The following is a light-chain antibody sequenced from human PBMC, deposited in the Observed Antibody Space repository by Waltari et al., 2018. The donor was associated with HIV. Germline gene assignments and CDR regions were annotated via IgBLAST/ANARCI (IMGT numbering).Light chain of an antibody. Sequence: EIVMTQSPASLSVSPGERATFSCRASQCVSSNLAWYLQKPGQAPRPLVSGASTRATGIPARFSGSGSGTEFTLTISSLQSEDFAVYYCQQYYDWPSFGQGTRLEIK. J-gene: IGKJ5*01. CDR3: QQYYDWPS. CDR1: QCVSSN. V-gene: IGKV3-15*01. CDR2: GAS.